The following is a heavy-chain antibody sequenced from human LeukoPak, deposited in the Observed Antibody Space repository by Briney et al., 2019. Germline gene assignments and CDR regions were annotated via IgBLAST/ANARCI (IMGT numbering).Heavy chain of an antibody. D-gene: IGHD5-24*01. CDR3: ARRGARRGGWLQQLVPRDNWFDP. V-gene: IGHV4-39*07. J-gene: IGHJ5*02. CDR1: GGSISTSSYY. CDR2: IFYSGST. Sequence: SETLSLTCTVSGGSISTSSYYWGWVRQPPGKGLEWIGNIFYSGSTYYSPSLKSRVTISLDTSRNQFSLKLSSVTAADTAVYYCARRGARRGGWLQQLVPRDNWFDPWGQGTLVTVSS.